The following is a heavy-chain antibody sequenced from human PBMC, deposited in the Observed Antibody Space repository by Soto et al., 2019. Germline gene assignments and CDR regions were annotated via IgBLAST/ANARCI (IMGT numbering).Heavy chain of an antibody. V-gene: IGHV4-59*12. CDR2: IYDSVST. Sequence: QVQLQESGPGLVKPSETLSLTCTVSGGSISSYYWSWIRQPPGKGLEWIGYIYDSVSTNYNPSLKSRVTNSVDTSKNRYTLKLSSVTAADADVYYCASRGYWGQGTLVTVSS. CDR3: ASRGY. J-gene: IGHJ4*02. CDR1: GGSISSYY. D-gene: IGHD3-10*01.